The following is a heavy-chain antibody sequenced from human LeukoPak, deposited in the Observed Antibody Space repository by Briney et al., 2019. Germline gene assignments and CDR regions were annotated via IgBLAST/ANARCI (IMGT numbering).Heavy chain of an antibody. D-gene: IGHD3-3*01. J-gene: IGHJ5*02. Sequence: GSLRLSCAASGFTFSSYSMNWVRQAPGKGLEWIGYIYYSGSTNYNPSLKSRVTISVDTSKNQFSLKLSSVTAADTAVYYCARVEKEYDYWSGYYTGIGWFDPWGQGTLVTVSS. V-gene: IGHV4-59*01. CDR2: IYYSGST. CDR1: GFTFSSYS. CDR3: ARVEKEYDYWSGYYTGIGWFDP.